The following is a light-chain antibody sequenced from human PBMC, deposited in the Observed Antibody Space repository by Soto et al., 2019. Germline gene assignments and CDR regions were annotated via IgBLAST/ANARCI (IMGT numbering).Light chain of an antibody. CDR3: SSYTSSHTCV. CDR2: DVN. Sequence: QSVLTQPASVSGSPGQSITISCTGTSSDVGGYNYVSWHQQHPGKAPKLMIFDVNNRPSGVSNRFSGSKSGNTASLTISGLQAEDEADYHCSSYTSSHTCVFGTGTKVTVL. V-gene: IGLV2-14*01. J-gene: IGLJ1*01. CDR1: SSDVGGYNY.